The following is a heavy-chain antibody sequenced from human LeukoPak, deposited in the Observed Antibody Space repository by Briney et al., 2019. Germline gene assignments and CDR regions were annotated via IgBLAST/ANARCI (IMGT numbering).Heavy chain of an antibody. CDR1: GGSISSYY. V-gene: IGHV4-4*07. J-gene: IGHJ3*02. CDR2: IYTSGSA. Sequence: SETLSLTCTFSGGSISSYYWSWIRQPAGKGLEWIGRIYTSGSANYNPSLKSRVTMSVDTSKNQFSLKLSSVTAADTAVYYCARDLPRWLRVDAFDIWGQGTMVTVSS. CDR3: ARDLPRWLRVDAFDI. D-gene: IGHD5-12*01.